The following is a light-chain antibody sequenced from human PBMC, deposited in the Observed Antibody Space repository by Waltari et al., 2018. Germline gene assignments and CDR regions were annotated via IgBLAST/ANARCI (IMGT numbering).Light chain of an antibody. J-gene: IGKJ1*01. CDR2: GAS. V-gene: IGKV3-20*01. CDR3: QQYTGSPWT. Sequence: ESGVTESPGPMSWSAGERAILPCRASQSVSSSYLAWYQQKRRQDARRLICGASSRATGIHDRFSGSGFGTDFTPTLSERGRQGCAVYCGQQYTGSPWTFGQGTKVEIK. CDR1: QSVSSSY.